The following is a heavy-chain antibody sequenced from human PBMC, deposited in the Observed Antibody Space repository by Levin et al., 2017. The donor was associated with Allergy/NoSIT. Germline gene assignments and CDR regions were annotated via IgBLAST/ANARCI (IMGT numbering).Heavy chain of an antibody. Sequence: GGSLRLSCAASGFTFSSYAMHWVRQAPGKGLEWVAVISYDGSNKYYADSVKGRFTISRDNSKNTLYLQMNSLRAEDTAVYYCARDRGDCSSTSCLNWFDPWGQGTLVTVSS. D-gene: IGHD2-2*01. CDR2: ISYDGSNK. CDR3: ARDRGDCSSTSCLNWFDP. CDR1: GFTFSSYA. V-gene: IGHV3-30-3*01. J-gene: IGHJ5*02.